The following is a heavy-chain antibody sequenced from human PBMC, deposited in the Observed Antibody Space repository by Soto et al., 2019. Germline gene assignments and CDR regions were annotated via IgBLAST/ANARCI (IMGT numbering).Heavy chain of an antibody. D-gene: IGHD2-15*01. J-gene: IGHJ4*02. Sequence: PSQTLSLTCAISGDSVSTNSGVWNWISQSPSRGLEWLGRTYYRSKWYHEYAVFVQSRLTINPDTSKNQFSLQLKSVTPEDTAVYYCARGYCIDSNCELGPGFDFWGQGTLVTVSS. V-gene: IGHV6-1*01. CDR3: ARGYCIDSNCELGPGFDF. CDR1: GDSVSTNSGV. CDR2: TYYRSKWYH.